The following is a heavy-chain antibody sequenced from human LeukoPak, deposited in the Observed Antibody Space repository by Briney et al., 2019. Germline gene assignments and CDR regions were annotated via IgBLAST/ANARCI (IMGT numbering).Heavy chain of an antibody. V-gene: IGHV3-48*03. J-gene: IGHJ6*03. CDR2: ISSSGSTI. Sequence: GGSLRLSCAASGFTFSSYDMNWVRQAPGKGLEWVSYISSSGSTIYYADSVKGRFTISRDNAKNSLYLQMNSLRAEDTAVYYCARAGYYYYYMDVWGKGTTVTISS. CDR1: GFTFSSYD. CDR3: ARAGYYYYYMDV.